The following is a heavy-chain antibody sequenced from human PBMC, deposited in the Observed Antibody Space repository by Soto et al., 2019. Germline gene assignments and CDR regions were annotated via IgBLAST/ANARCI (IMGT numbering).Heavy chain of an antibody. V-gene: IGHV4-59*01. CDR2: IYYSGST. Sequence: QPPGRGLEYIGYIYYSGSTNYNPSLKSRVTISVDTSKNQFSLKLSSVTAADTAVYYCARDLGSAAFDIWGQGTMVTVSS. CDR3: ARDLGSAAFDI. D-gene: IGHD1-26*01. J-gene: IGHJ3*02.